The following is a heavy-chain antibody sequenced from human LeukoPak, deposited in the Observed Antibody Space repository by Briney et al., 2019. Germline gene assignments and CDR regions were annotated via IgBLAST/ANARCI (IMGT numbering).Heavy chain of an antibody. CDR3: EKDSQGYAFHI. V-gene: IGHV3-9*01. J-gene: IGHJ3*02. Sequence: GGSLRLSCAASGFTFDDYAMPWVGQAPGKGLEWIPGISWNSCSICYADSVKVRFTISRDNAKHSLHLQMNSLRAEDTALYYCEKDSQGYAFHIWGQGTMVPVSS. CDR2: ISWNSCSI. CDR1: GFTFDDYA. D-gene: IGHD5-18*01.